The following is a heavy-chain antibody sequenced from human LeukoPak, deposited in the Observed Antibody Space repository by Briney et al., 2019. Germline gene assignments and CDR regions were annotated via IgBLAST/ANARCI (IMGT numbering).Heavy chain of an antibody. J-gene: IGHJ4*02. CDR1: GFSLSTSGVG. Sequence: ESGPTLVXPTQTLTLTCTFSGFSLSTSGVGVGWIRQPPGKALEWLSLIYWDDDKRYSPSLKSRLTITKDTSKNQVVLTMTNMDPVDTATYYCAHPVYDILTGYYTKDYWGQGTLVTVSS. D-gene: IGHD3-9*01. CDR2: IYWDDDK. V-gene: IGHV2-5*02. CDR3: AHPVYDILTGYYTKDY.